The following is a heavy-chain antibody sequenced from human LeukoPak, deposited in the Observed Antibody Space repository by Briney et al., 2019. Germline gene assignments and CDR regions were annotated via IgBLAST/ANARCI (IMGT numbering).Heavy chain of an antibody. V-gene: IGHV1-18*04. Sequence: ASVKVSCKASGHTFTGYYMHWVRQAPGQGLEWMGWISAYNGNTKYAQKFQGRVTMTTDTSTSTAYMELRSLRSDDTAVYYCASVVGATILDYWGQGTLVTVSS. D-gene: IGHD1-26*01. CDR2: ISAYNGNT. J-gene: IGHJ4*02. CDR3: ASVVGATILDY. CDR1: GHTFTGYY.